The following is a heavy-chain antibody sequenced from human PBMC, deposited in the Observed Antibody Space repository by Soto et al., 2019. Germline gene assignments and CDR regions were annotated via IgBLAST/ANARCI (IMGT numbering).Heavy chain of an antibody. CDR2: ISYDGTNK. CDR1: GFTFSSYG. V-gene: IGHV3-30*18. J-gene: IGHJ6*02. Sequence: QVQLVESGGGVVQPGRSLRLSCAAFGFTFSSYGMHWVRQAPGKGLEWVAVISYDGTNKYYADSVKGRFTISRDNSKNTLYLQMNSLGAEDTAVYYCAEDPLRPGRAYGMDVWGQGTTVTVSS. CDR3: AEDPLRPGRAYGMDV.